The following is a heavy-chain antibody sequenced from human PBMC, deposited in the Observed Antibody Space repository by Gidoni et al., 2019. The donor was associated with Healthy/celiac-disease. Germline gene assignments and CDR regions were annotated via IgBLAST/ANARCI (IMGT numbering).Heavy chain of an antibody. D-gene: IGHD3-22*01. CDR2: INPSGGST. J-gene: IGHJ3*02. V-gene: IGHV1-46*01. CDR3: ARAPWGYDSSGYLLLDAFDI. Sequence: QVQLVESGAEVQKPGASVKVSCKASGYTFTSYYMTWVRQAPGQGLEWMGIINPSGGSTSYAQKFQGRVTMTRDTSTSTVYMELSSLRSEDTAVYYCARAPWGYDSSGYLLLDAFDIWGQGTMVTVSS. CDR1: GYTFTSYY.